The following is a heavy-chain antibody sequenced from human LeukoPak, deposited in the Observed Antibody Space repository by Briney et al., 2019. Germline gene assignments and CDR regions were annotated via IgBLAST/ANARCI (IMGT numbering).Heavy chain of an antibody. V-gene: IGHV3-23*01. CDR2: ISGSGGST. CDR3: ANTGCSSTTCYARDVLLTDY. Sequence: PGGSLRLSCAASGFTFSIYGMSWVRQAPGKGLEWVSSISGSGGSTYYADSVKGRFTISRDNSKNTLYLQMNSLRAEDTALYYCANTGCSSTTCYARDVLLTDYWGQGTLVTVSS. D-gene: IGHD2-2*01. J-gene: IGHJ4*02. CDR1: GFTFSIYG.